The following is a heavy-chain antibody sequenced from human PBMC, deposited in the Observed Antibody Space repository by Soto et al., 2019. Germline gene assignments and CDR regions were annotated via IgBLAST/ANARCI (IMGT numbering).Heavy chain of an antibody. J-gene: IGHJ4*02. Sequence: QVQLVQSGAEVKKPGASVKVSCKASGYTFLSYGITWVRQAPGQGLERMGWISAYNAHTNYGQKFKDRVSMTTDTSSNTAYLEVRSRRSDDTAFYFCARVFRWSSSSLGFDYWGQGTLVTVSS. CDR2: ISAYNAHT. V-gene: IGHV1-18*01. CDR1: GYTFLSYG. D-gene: IGHD6-6*01. CDR3: ARVFRWSSSSLGFDY.